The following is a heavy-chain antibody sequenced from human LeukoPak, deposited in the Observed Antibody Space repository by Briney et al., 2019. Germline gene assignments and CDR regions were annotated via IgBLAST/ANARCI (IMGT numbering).Heavy chain of an antibody. D-gene: IGHD4-17*01. V-gene: IGHV3-23*01. CDR2: ISGSGGST. Sequence: GGSLRLSCAASGFTFSAYAMSWVRQAPGKGLEWVSTISGSGGSTYYADSVRGRFSVSRDNSKNTVYLQMSSLRAEDTVVYYCAKRRYGDYGDFDYWGQGTLVTVSS. CDR3: AKRRYGDYGDFDY. J-gene: IGHJ4*02. CDR1: GFTFSAYA.